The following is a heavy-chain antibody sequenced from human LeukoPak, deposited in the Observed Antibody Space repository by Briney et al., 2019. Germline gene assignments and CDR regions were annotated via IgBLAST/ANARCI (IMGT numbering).Heavy chain of an antibody. CDR2: ISSTGNTI. J-gene: IGHJ4*02. CDR3: ANQHIDSFDY. V-gene: IGHV3-11*01. CDR1: EFTFSDYS. Sequence: PGGSLRLSCAASEFTFSDYSMSWIRQAPGKGLEWVSYISSTGNTIYYADSVKGRFTISSDNDKNSLFLQMNSLRAEDAAVFFCANQHIDSFDYWGQGTLVTVSS. D-gene: IGHD2-21*01.